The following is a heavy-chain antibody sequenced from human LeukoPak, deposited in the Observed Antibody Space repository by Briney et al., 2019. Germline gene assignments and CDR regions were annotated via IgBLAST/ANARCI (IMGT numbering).Heavy chain of an antibody. J-gene: IGHJ4*02. CDR2: ISSSGNT. D-gene: IGHD6-13*01. CDR1: GFIFSNAW. V-gene: IGHV3-23*01. Sequence: GGSLRLSCAASGFIFSNAWMTWVRQAPGKGLDWVSSISSSGNTYYADSVKGRFTISRDNSKNMLYLQMNSLRAEDTAVYYCVKGRISEDGLDFWGQGTLVTVSS. CDR3: VKGRISEDGLDF.